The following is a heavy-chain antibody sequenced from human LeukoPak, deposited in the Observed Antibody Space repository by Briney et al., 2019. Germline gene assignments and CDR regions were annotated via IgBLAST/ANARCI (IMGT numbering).Heavy chain of an antibody. D-gene: IGHD7-27*01. CDR1: GYTFTGYY. Sequence: ASVNVSCKASGYTFTGYYMHWVRQAPGQGLEWMGWINPNSGGTKYAQKFQGRVTMTRDTSITTAYMEVTSLEFDDTAVYYCARTRLTGDPYEAFDIWGQGTMVTVSS. CDR2: INPNSGGT. J-gene: IGHJ3*02. CDR3: ARTRLTGDPYEAFDI. V-gene: IGHV1-2*02.